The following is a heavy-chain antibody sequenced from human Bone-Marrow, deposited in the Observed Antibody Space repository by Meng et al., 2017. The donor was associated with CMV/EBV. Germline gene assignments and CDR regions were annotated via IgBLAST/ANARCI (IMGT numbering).Heavy chain of an antibody. CDR1: GFTFSHYN. CDR3: ARAKLGYCSGGTCYSGYFDD. CDR2: ISSVSSHI. V-gene: IGHV3-21*06. J-gene: IGHJ4*02. D-gene: IGHD2-15*01. Sequence: GGSLRLSCAASGFTFSHYNMNWVCQAPGKGLEWVSSISSVSSHIYQADSVRGRFTISRDNARNSLYLQMDSLRADDTAVYYCARAKLGYCSGGTCYSGYFDDWGQGTLVTVSS.